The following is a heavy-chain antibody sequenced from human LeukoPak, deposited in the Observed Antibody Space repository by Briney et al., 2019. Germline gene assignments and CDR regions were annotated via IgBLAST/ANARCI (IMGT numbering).Heavy chain of an antibody. CDR2: IWYDGNKK. V-gene: IGHV3-33*01. CDR1: GFTFSSYA. J-gene: IGHJ4*02. Sequence: PGRSLRLSCAASGFTFSSYAMHWVRQAPGKGLEWVALIWYDGNKKYFEDSVKGRFTISRDNSKNTLYLQMNSLSAEDTAVYYCAREFSSSGFFDYWGQGTLVTVSS. D-gene: IGHD3-10*01. CDR3: AREFSSSGFFDY.